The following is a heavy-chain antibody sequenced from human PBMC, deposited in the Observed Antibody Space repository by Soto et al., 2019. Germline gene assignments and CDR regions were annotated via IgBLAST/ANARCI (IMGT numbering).Heavy chain of an antibody. CDR3: ARDTDIGYCSGGSCFDY. CDR2: IYYSGST. CDR1: VGSVSSCSYY. D-gene: IGHD2-15*01. V-gene: IGHV4-61*01. J-gene: IGHJ4*02. Sequence: SEALSLTCTVSVGSVSSCSYYWSWIRQPPGKGLEWIGYIYYSGSTNYNPSLKSRVTISVDTSKNQFSLKLSSVTAADTAVYYCARDTDIGYCSGGSCFDYWGQGTLVTVSS.